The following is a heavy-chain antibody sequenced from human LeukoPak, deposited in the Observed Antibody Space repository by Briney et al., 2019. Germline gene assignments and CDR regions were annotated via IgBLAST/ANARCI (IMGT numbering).Heavy chain of an antibody. Sequence: PSETLSLTCAVSGGSISSGGYSWSWIRQPPGKGLEWIGYIYHSGSTYYNPSLKSRVTVSVDTSKNQFSLNLSSVTAADTAVYYCARASGINDYWGQGTLVTVSS. CDR2: IYHSGST. D-gene: IGHD1-26*01. CDR1: GGSISSGGYS. CDR3: ARASGINDY. J-gene: IGHJ4*02. V-gene: IGHV4-30-2*01.